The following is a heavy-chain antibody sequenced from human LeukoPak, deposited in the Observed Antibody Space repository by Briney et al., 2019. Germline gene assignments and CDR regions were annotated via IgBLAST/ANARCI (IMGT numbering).Heavy chain of an antibody. Sequence: KPSETLSLTCTVSGGSISSHYWSWIRQPPGKGLEWIGYIYYSGSTNYNPSLKSRVTISVDTSKNQFSLKLSSVTAADTAVYYCARDYEGVIDPWGQGTPVTVSS. CDR2: IYYSGST. CDR1: GGSISSHY. D-gene: IGHD3-10*01. J-gene: IGHJ5*02. CDR3: ARDYEGVIDP. V-gene: IGHV4-59*11.